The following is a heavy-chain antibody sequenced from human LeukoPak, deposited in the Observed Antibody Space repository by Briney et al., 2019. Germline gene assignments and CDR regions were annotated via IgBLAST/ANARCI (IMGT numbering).Heavy chain of an antibody. J-gene: IGHJ4*02. CDR1: GGTFSSYA. Sequence: SVKVSCKASGGTFSSYAISWVRQAPGQGLEWMGRIIPILGIANYAQKFQGRVTITADKSTSTAYMELSSLRSEDTAVYYCARASIVATIILDYWGRGSLVSVSS. CDR3: ARASIVATIILDY. CDR2: IIPILGIA. V-gene: IGHV1-69*04. D-gene: IGHD5-12*01.